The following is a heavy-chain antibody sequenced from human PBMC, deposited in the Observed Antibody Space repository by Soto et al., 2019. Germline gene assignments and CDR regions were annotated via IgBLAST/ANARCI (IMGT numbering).Heavy chain of an antibody. CDR1: GYTFTSYG. Sequence: QVQLVQSGAEVKKPGASVKVSCKASGYTFTSYGISWVRQAPGQGLEWMGWISAYNGNTHYAQKLQGRVTMTTDTSTSTAYIELRSLGSDDTAVYCWARESSSSGHDYWGQGTLVTVSS. D-gene: IGHD6-13*01. CDR3: ARESSSSGHDY. J-gene: IGHJ4*02. V-gene: IGHV1-18*01. CDR2: ISAYNGNT.